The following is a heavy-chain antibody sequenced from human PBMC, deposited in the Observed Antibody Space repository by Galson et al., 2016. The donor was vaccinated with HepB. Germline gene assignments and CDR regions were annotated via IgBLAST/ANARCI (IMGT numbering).Heavy chain of an antibody. V-gene: IGHV4-34*01. Sequence: LSLTCTLSGGSFTGYYWSWVRQSPGKGLEWIGEVNHAGVANSNPSLKSRVTISVDSSKNQLSLKVNTLTAADTAMYYCARGGATSGNAFYQKYGMDIWGQGTSVTVSS. J-gene: IGHJ6*02. CDR1: GGSFTGYY. CDR2: VNHAGVA. CDR3: ARGGATSGNAFYQKYGMDI. D-gene: IGHD1-26*01.